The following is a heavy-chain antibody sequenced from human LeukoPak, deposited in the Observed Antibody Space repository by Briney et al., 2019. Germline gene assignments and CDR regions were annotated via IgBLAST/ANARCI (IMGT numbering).Heavy chain of an antibody. J-gene: IGHJ4*02. D-gene: IGHD6-13*01. CDR3: ARDKGSSSWTETGL. Sequence: GGSLRLSCAASGFTFSSYAMHWVRQAPGKGLEWVAFISYDGNNKYYSDSVKGRFTISRDSSKNTLYLEMNSLRAEDTAVYYCARDKGSSSWTETGLWGQGTLVTVSS. CDR1: GFTFSSYA. V-gene: IGHV3-30*04. CDR2: ISYDGNNK.